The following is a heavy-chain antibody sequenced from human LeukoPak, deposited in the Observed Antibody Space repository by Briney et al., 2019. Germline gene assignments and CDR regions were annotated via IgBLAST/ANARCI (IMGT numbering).Heavy chain of an antibody. V-gene: IGHV4-59*08. CDR1: GGSISSYY. CDR3: ASGHYYGSGGYFGWFDP. D-gene: IGHD3-10*01. Sequence: SETLSLTCTVSGGSISSYYWSWIRQPPGKGLEWIGYIYYSGSTNYSPSLKSRVTITVDTSKNQFSLKLSSVTAADTAVYYCASGHYYGSGGYFGWFDPWGQGTLVTVSS. J-gene: IGHJ5*02. CDR2: IYYSGST.